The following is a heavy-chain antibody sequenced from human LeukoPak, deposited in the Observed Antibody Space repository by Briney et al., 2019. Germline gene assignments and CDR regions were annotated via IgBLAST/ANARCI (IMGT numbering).Heavy chain of an antibody. D-gene: IGHD5-12*01. V-gene: IGHV3-48*01. Sequence: PWGSLRLSCAASGFTFSSYSMNWVRQAPGKGLVWVSYISSSSSTIYYADSVKGRFTISRDNAKNSLYLQMNSLRAEDTAVYYCARDAVATIPFRYYYYMDVWGKGTTVTVSS. CDR3: ARDAVATIPFRYYYYMDV. J-gene: IGHJ6*03. CDR2: ISSSSSTI. CDR1: GFTFSSYS.